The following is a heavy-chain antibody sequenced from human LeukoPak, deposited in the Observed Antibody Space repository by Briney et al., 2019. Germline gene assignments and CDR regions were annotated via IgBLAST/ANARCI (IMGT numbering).Heavy chain of an antibody. J-gene: IGHJ5*02. CDR1: GYTFTGYY. D-gene: IGHD2-8*01. Sequence: GASVKVSCKASGYTFTGYYMHWLRQAPGQGLEWMGWINPNSGGTNYAQKFQGRVTMTRDTSISTAYMELSRLRSDDTAVYYCARDKDIVLMVYAIPFWFDPWGQGTLVTVSS. V-gene: IGHV1-2*02. CDR2: INPNSGGT. CDR3: ARDKDIVLMVYAIPFWFDP.